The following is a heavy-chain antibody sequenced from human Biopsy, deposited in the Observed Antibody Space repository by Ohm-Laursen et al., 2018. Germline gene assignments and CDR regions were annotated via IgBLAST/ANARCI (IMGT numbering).Heavy chain of an antibody. D-gene: IGHD4-23*01. J-gene: IGHJ2*01. CDR3: ARRPYGGTRYWYFDL. Sequence: SQTLSLTCAVYGGSFSDYCWTWIRQPPGKGLEWIGYIYYSGTTYYNPSLKSLVTISVDTSKNQFSLKLNSVTAADTAVYYCARRPYGGTRYWYFDLWGRGTLVTVSS. CDR2: IYYSGTT. CDR1: GGSFSDYC. V-gene: IGHV4-34*09.